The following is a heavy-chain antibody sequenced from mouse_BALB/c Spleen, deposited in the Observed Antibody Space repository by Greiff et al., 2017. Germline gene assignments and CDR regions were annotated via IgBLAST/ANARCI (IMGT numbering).Heavy chain of an antibody. J-gene: IGHJ4*01. CDR3: ARGNYRYDGGGYYAMDY. CDR1: GFTFSSFG. D-gene: IGHD2-14*01. V-gene: IGHV5-17*02. CDR2: ISSGSSTI. Sequence: DVQLQESGGGLVQPGGSRKLSCAASGFTFSSFGMHWVRQAPEKGLEWVAYISSGSSTIYYADTVKGRFTISRDNPKNTLFLQMTSLRSEDTAMYYCARGNYRYDGGGYYAMDYWGQGTSVTVSS.